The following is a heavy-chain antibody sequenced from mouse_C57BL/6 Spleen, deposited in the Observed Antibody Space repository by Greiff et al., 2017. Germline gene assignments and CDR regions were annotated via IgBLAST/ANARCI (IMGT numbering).Heavy chain of an antibody. J-gene: IGHJ3*01. Sequence: EVQLVESGRDLVKPGGSLKLSCAASGFTFSSYGMSWVRQTPDKRLEWVATISRGCSSTYYTDSVKGRVTISIDHATNTLYLHMSSLKSEDSAMYYCASPTAHALFCFAYWGQGTLVTVSA. CDR3: ASPTAHALFCFAY. CDR1: GFTFSSYG. V-gene: IGHV5-6*01. CDR2: ISRGCSST. D-gene: IGHD3-2*02.